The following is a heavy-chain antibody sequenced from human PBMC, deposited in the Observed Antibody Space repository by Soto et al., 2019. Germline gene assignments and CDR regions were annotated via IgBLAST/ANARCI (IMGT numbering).Heavy chain of an antibody. V-gene: IGHV1-69*13. Sequence: SVKVSCKASGGTFSSYAISWVRQAPGQGLEWMGRIIPIFGTANYAQKFQGRVTITADESTSTAYMELSSLRSEDTAVYYCATKHDYSNYYGMDVWGQGTTVTVSS. CDR1: GGTFSSYA. CDR2: IIPIFGTA. J-gene: IGHJ6*02. D-gene: IGHD4-4*01. CDR3: ATKHDYSNYYGMDV.